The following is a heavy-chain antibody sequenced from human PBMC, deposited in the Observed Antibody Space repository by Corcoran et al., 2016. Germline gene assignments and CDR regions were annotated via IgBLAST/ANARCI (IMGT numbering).Heavy chain of an antibody. CDR3: ARGGAVAGKCDY. V-gene: IGHV4-34*01. J-gene: IGHJ4*02. CDR1: GGSFSGYY. D-gene: IGHD6-19*01. CDR2: INHSGST. Sequence: QLQQWGAGLLKPSETLCLTCAVYGGSFSGYYWSWIRQPPGKGREWIGEINHSGSTNYKPSLKSRVTIAVDTSKNQFSLKLSSVTAADTAVYYCARGGAVAGKCDYWGQGTLVTVSS.